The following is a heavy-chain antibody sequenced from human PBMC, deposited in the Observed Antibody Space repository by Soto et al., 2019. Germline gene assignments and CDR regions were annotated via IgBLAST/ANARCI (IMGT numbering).Heavy chain of an antibody. J-gene: IGHJ5*01. CDR3: ARPDSSICAAPFGT. D-gene: IGHD6-13*01. Sequence: QLQLQESGPGLVKPSETLSLTCTVSGASITSGNYYWGWIRQAPGKGLQWIGRSSYTGNTYFNPPITCRFTLAVDTSKNQFSLSLTSVTAAAPSVYYCARPDSSICAAPFGTWGHGPLVTFSS. CDR2: SSYTGNT. V-gene: IGHV4-39*01. CDR1: GASITSGNYY.